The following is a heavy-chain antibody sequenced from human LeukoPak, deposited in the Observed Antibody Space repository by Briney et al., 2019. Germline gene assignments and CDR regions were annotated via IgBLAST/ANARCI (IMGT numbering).Heavy chain of an antibody. CDR1: GFTFSSYW. Sequence: GGSLRLSCAASGFTFSSYWMSWVRQAPGKGLEWVANIKQDGSEKYYVDSVKGRFTISRDNAKNSLYLQMNSLRAEDTAVYYCAKDLDILTGYGFDYWGQGTLVTVSS. V-gene: IGHV3-7*01. CDR2: IKQDGSEK. J-gene: IGHJ4*02. CDR3: AKDLDILTGYGFDY. D-gene: IGHD3-9*01.